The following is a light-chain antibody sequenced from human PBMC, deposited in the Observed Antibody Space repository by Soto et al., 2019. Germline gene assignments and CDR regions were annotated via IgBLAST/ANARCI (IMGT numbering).Light chain of an antibody. CDR1: SFNIGNNY. Sequence: QSVLTQPPSVSAAPGQKVTISCSGSSFNIGNNYVSWFQQLPGTAPKLLIYDSNKRPSGIPDRFSGSKSGTSATLDITGLQTGDEADYYCATWDSSLTGEVVGGGTKVTVL. V-gene: IGLV1-51*01. J-gene: IGLJ2*01. CDR3: ATWDSSLTGEV. CDR2: DSN.